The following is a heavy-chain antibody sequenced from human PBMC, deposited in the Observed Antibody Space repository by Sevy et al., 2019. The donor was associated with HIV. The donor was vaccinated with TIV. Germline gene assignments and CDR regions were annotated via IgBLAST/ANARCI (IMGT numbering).Heavy chain of an antibody. CDR3: AKPRESSAYFMDV. CDR1: GFTFSSYA. V-gene: IGHV3-23*01. Sequence: GGSLRLSCAASGFTFSSYAMRWVRQAPGKGLEWVSATSGGSGGAKYYADSVKGRFTISRDNSKNTLYLQMNALRAEDTAVYYCAKPRESSAYFMDVWGKGTTVTVSS. J-gene: IGHJ6*03. D-gene: IGHD1-26*01. CDR2: TSGGSGGAK.